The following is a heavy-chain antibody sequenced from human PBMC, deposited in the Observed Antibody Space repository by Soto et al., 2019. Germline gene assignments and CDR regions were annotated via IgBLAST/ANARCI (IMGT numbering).Heavy chain of an antibody. V-gene: IGHV4-34*01. Sequence: SETLSLTCAVYGGSFSGYYWSWIRQPPGKGLEWIGEINHSGSTNYNPSLKSRVTISVDTSKNQFSLKLSSVTAADTAVYYCARGGGLTHYDFWSGPQSTIYYMDVWGKGTTVTVSS. J-gene: IGHJ6*03. CDR2: INHSGST. CDR1: GGSFSGYY. D-gene: IGHD3-3*01. CDR3: ARGGGLTHYDFWSGPQSTIYYMDV.